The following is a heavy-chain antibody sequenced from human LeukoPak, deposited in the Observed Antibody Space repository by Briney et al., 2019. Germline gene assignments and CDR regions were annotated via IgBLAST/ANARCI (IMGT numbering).Heavy chain of an antibody. V-gene: IGHV1-18*01. CDR2: ISAYNGNT. D-gene: IGHD3-10*01. J-gene: IGHJ6*03. Sequence: ASVKVSCKASGYTFTSYGISWVRQPPGQGHGLMGMISAYNGNTNYAQKLQGRVTMTTDTSTSTAYMELRSLRSDDTAVYYCARARPQILLWFGETRRYYYMDVWGKGTTVTVSS. CDR3: ARARPQILLWFGETRRYYYMDV. CDR1: GYTFTSYG.